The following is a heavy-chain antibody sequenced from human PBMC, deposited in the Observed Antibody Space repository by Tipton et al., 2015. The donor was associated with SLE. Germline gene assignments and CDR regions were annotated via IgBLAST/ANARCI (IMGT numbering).Heavy chain of an antibody. V-gene: IGHV3-30-3*01. CDR1: GFTFSYYT. CDR2: ISYEGSNK. CDR3: AKDRYCGGGTCFASYFDL. J-gene: IGHJ4*02. Sequence: SLRLSCAASGFTFSYYTMHWVRQAPGKGLEWVAVISYEGSNKYYADSVKGRFTISRDNSKNTLYLQMNSLRADDTAIYYCAKDRYCGGGTCFASYFDLWGQGTPVTVSS. D-gene: IGHD2-21*01.